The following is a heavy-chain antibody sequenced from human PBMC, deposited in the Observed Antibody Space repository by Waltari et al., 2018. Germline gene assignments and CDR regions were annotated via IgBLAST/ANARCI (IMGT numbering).Heavy chain of an antibody. CDR1: GFTVSSNY. Sequence: VQLVESGGGLIQPGGSLRLSCAASGFTVSSNYMSWVRQAPGKGLEWVSVIYSGGSTYYADSVKGRFTISRDNSKNTLYLQMNSLRAEDTAVYYCARDNRFRELLVGMDVWGQGTTVTVSS. J-gene: IGHJ6*02. V-gene: IGHV3-53*01. D-gene: IGHD3-10*01. CDR3: ARDNRFRELLVGMDV. CDR2: IYSGGST.